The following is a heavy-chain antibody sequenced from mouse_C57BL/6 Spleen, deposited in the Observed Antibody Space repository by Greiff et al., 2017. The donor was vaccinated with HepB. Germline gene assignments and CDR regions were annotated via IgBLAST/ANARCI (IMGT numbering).Heavy chain of an antibody. CDR2: IWRGGST. CDR1: GFSLTSYG. Sequence: VQLQQSGPGLVQPSQSLSITCTVSGFSLTSYGVHGVRQSPGKGLEWLGVIWRGGSTDYNAAFMSRLSITKDNSKSQVFFKMNSLQADDTAIYYCAKRGDYYYGSSYAMDYWGQGTSVNVSS. V-gene: IGHV2-5*01. CDR3: AKRGDYYYGSSYAMDY. D-gene: IGHD1-1*01. J-gene: IGHJ4*01.